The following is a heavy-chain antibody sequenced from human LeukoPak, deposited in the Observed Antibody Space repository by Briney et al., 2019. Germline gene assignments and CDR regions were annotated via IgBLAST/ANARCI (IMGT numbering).Heavy chain of an antibody. D-gene: IGHD3-10*01. CDR1: GGSFSGYY. J-gene: IGHJ5*02. V-gene: IGHV4-34*01. Sequence: SETLSLTCAVYGGSFSGYYWSWIRQPPGKGLEWIGSIYHSGSTYYNPSLKSRVTISVDTSKNQFSLKLSSVTAADTAVYYCASCPKLDDWFDPWGQGTLVTVSS. CDR3: ASCPKLDDWFDP. CDR2: IYHSGST.